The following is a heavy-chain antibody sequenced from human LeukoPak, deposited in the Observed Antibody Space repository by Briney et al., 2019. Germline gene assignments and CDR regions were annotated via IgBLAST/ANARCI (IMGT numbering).Heavy chain of an antibody. CDR3: AKDQDVGYYDSSGYYDY. Sequence: QTGGSLRLSCAASGFTFSSYAMSWVRQAPGKGLEWVSAISGSGGSTYPADSVKGRFTISRDNSKNTLYLQMNNLRAEDTAVYYCAKDQDVGYYDSSGYYDYWGQGTLVTVSS. D-gene: IGHD3-22*01. CDR1: GFTFSSYA. V-gene: IGHV3-23*01. J-gene: IGHJ4*02. CDR2: ISGSGGST.